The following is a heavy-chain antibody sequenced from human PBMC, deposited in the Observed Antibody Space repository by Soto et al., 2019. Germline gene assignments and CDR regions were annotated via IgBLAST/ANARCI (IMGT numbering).Heavy chain of an antibody. D-gene: IGHD2-8*01. V-gene: IGHV3-15*07. CDR1: GFTFSNAW. J-gene: IGHJ4*02. Sequence: EVQLVESGGGLVMPGGFLRLSCAASGFTFSNAWMNWVRQAPGKGLEWVGRIKSKTDGGAPDYAAPVKAAFTISRDDSQNTLYLQMSSLKTDDTAVYYCTADLRRPRCFDYWGQGTLVTVSS. CDR2: IKSKTDGGAP. CDR3: TADLRRPRCFDY.